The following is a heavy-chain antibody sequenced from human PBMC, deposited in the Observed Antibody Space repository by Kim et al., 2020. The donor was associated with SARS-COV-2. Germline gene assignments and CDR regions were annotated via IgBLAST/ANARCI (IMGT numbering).Heavy chain of an antibody. CDR3: AKRSYYYDSSGSRPTRGGYYFDY. CDR1: GFTFSSYA. Sequence: GGSLRLSCAASGFTFSSYAMSWVRQAPGKGLEWVSAISGSGGSTYYADSVKGRFTISRDNSKNTLYLQMNSLRAEDTAVYYCAKRSYYYDSSGSRPTRGGYYFDYWGQGTLVTVSS. V-gene: IGHV3-23*01. J-gene: IGHJ4*02. CDR2: ISGSGGST. D-gene: IGHD3-22*01.